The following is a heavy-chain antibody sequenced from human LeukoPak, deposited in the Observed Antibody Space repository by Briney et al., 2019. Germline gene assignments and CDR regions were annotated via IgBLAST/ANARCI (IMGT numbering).Heavy chain of an antibody. Sequence: PSETLSLTCTVSGGSISGNPYYWGWIRQPPGKALEWIGSIYYSGTTYYNPSLKSRVTISADTTKNQFSLKLSSVAAADTAVYYCARDYGDYFDYWGQGTLVTVSS. D-gene: IGHD4-17*01. J-gene: IGHJ4*02. CDR3: ARDYGDYFDY. V-gene: IGHV4-39*07. CDR2: IYYSGTT. CDR1: GGSISGNPYY.